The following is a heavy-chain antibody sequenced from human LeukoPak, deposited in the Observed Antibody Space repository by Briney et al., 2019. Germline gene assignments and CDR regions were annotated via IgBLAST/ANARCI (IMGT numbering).Heavy chain of an antibody. D-gene: IGHD3-10*01. J-gene: IGHJ4*02. CDR1: GFTFSSYW. CDR3: ARGLSMVRGVIGY. CDR2: ISSSGSTI. Sequence: GGSLRLSCAASGFTFSSYWMHWVRQVPGKGLEWVSYISSSGSTIYYADSVKGRFTTSRDNAKNSLYLQMNSLRAEDTAVYYCARGLSMVRGVIGYWGQGTLVTVSS. V-gene: IGHV3-48*04.